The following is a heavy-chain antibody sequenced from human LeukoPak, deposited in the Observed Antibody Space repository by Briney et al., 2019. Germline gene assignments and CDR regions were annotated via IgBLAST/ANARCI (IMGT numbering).Heavy chain of an antibody. Sequence: GGSLRLSCAASGFTFSSYSMNWVRQAPGKGLEWVSYISSSSSTIYYADSVKGRFTISRDNTKNSLYLQMNSLRAEDTAVYYCARPRSSGYYPIDYWGQGTLVTVSS. J-gene: IGHJ4*02. CDR1: GFTFSSYS. CDR2: ISSSSSTI. D-gene: IGHD3-22*01. CDR3: ARPRSSGYYPIDY. V-gene: IGHV3-48*04.